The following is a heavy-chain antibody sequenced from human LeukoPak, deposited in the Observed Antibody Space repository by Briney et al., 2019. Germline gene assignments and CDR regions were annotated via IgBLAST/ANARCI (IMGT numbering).Heavy chain of an antibody. Sequence: SETLSLTCTVSGGSISSYYWSWIRQPPGKGLEWLGYIYYSGSTNYNPSLKSRVTISVDTSKNQFSLKLSSVTAADTAVYYCARDHPDYGNAFDIWGQGTMVTVSS. CDR3: ARDHPDYGNAFDI. J-gene: IGHJ3*02. V-gene: IGHV4-59*01. CDR1: GGSISSYY. CDR2: IYYSGST. D-gene: IGHD4-17*01.